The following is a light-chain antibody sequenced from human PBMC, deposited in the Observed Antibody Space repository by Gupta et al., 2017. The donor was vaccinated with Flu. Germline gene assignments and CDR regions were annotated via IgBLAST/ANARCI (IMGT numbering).Light chain of an antibody. CDR2: ADS. V-gene: IGLV3-21*03. J-gene: IGLJ3*02. CDR3: QVWDSSSDHWV. CDR1: NIGSKS. Sequence: SYVLTQPPSVSVAPGKTARITCGGNNIGSKSVHWYQQKPGQAPVLVVSADSDRPSGIPERFSGSNSGNTATLTISRVEAGDEADYYCQVWDSSSDHWVFGGGPKLTVL.